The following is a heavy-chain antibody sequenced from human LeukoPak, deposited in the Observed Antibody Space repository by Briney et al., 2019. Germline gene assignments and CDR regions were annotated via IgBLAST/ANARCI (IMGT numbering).Heavy chain of an antibody. CDR2: VSFDSNNI. D-gene: IGHD7-27*01. V-gene: IGHV3-30*18. CDR3: AKAHLPRHEPGNFYFDY. CDR1: GFTFSTYG. Sequence: PGGSLRLSCAASGFTFSTYGMHWVRQAPGKGLEWVAVVSFDSNNIYYADSVKGRFTISRDNSKNTLYLQMNSLRGGDTAVYYCAKAHLPRHEPGNFYFDYWGQGTLVTVSS. J-gene: IGHJ4*02.